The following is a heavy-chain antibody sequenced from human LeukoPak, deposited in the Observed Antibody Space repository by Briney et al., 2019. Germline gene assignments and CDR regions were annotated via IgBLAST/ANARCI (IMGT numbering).Heavy chain of an antibody. CDR3: ASNYGSGSYFNFDY. Sequence: SETLSLTCTVSSGSISSYHWSWIRQPPGKGLEWIGYIYYSGSTNYNPSLKSRVTISVDTSKNQFSLKLSSVTAADTAVYYCASNYGSGSYFNFDYWGQGTLVTVSS. J-gene: IGHJ4*02. CDR1: SGSISSYH. CDR2: IYYSGST. V-gene: IGHV4-59*01. D-gene: IGHD3-10*01.